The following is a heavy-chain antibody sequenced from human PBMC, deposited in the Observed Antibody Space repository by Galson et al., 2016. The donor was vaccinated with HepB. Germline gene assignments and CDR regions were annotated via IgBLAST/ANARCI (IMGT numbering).Heavy chain of an antibody. D-gene: IGHD2-15*01. CDR2: ITDSGDDT. CDR3: ARGTKRFCSGSNCYPLDH. CDR1: EFTFSTYA. V-gene: IGHV3-23*01. J-gene: IGHJ4*02. Sequence: SLRLSCAASEFTFSTYAMTWVRQAPGKGLEWVSVITDSGDDTNHADSVKGRFIMSRDNSKNTVYLQMNNLRDEDTAIYFCARGTKRFCSGSNCYPLDHWGQGTLVTVSS.